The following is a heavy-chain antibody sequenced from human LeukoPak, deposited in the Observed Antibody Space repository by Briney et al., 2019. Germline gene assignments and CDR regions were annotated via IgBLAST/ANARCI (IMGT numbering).Heavy chain of an antibody. V-gene: IGHV4-4*07. D-gene: IGHD1-14*01. CDR1: GGSISSYY. CDR3: ARDNPPRTLDAFDI. J-gene: IGHJ3*02. CDR2: IYTSGST. Sequence: NPSETLSLTCTVSGGSISSYYWSWIRQPAGKGLEWIGRIYTSGSTNYNPSLKSRVTMSVDTSKNQSSLKLSSVTAADTAVYYCARDNPPRTLDAFDIWGQGTMVTVSS.